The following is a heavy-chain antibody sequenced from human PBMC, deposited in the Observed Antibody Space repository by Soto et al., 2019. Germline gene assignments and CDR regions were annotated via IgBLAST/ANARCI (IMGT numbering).Heavy chain of an antibody. V-gene: IGHV1-2*04. Sequence: QVQLVQSGAEVKKPGASVKVSCKASGYTFTGYYMHWVRQAPGQGLEWMGWINPNSGGTNYAQKFQGWVTMTRDTSISTAYMELSRLRSDDTAVYYCARGGELLWFGETIYYGMDVWGQGTTVTVSS. CDR2: INPNSGGT. CDR1: GYTFTGYY. J-gene: IGHJ6*02. CDR3: ARGGELLWFGETIYYGMDV. D-gene: IGHD3-10*01.